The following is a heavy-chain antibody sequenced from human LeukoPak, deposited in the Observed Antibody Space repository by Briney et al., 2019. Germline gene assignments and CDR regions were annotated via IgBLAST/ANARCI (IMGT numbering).Heavy chain of an antibody. CDR1: GGSISSGSYY. CDR2: IYTSGST. J-gene: IGHJ5*02. Sequence: PSETLSLTCTVSGGSISSGSYYWNWIRQPAGKGLEWIGRIYTSGSTNYNPSLKSRVTISVDTSKNQFSLKLSSVTAADTAVYYCARAIAIFGVVRFDPWGQGTLVTVSS. V-gene: IGHV4-61*02. D-gene: IGHD3-3*01. CDR3: ARAIAIFGVVRFDP.